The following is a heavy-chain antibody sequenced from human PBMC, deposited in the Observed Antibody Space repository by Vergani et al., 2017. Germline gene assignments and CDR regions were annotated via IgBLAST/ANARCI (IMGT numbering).Heavy chain of an antibody. Sequence: QVTLKESGPALVKPTQTLTLTCTFSGFSLSTSGMRVSWIRQPPGKALEWLARIDWDDDKFYSTSLKARLTISKDTSQSQVVLTMTNMDPVDTARYYCARSVDRGNFFDYWGQGTLVTVSS. D-gene: IGHD3-16*01. V-gene: IGHV2-70*04. CDR1: GFSLSTSGMR. CDR2: IDWDDDK. CDR3: ARSVDRGNFFDY. J-gene: IGHJ4*02.